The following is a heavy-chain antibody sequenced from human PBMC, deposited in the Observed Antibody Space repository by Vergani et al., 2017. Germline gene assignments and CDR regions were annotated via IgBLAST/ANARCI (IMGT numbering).Heavy chain of an antibody. CDR3: ARGFWSGYQIDP. Sequence: EVQLLESGGGLVQPGGSLRLSCAASGFTFSSYAMSWVRQAPGKGLEWVSAISGSGGSTYYADSVKGRFTISRDNSKNTLYLQMNSLRAEDTAVYYCARGFWSGYQIDPWGQGTLVTVSS. CDR1: GFTFSSYA. J-gene: IGHJ5*02. CDR2: ISGSGGST. D-gene: IGHD3-3*01. V-gene: IGHV3-23*01.